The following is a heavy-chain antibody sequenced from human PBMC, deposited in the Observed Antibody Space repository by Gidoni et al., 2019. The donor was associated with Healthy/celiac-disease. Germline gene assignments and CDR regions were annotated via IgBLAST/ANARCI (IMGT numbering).Heavy chain of an antibody. Sequence: QVQLQESGPGLVKPSQTLSLTCTVSGGSSSSGGYYWGWIRQHPGKGLEWIGYIYYSGITYYNPSLKSRVTISVDTSKNQFSLKLSSVTAADTAVYYCARVLPANWGSDYFDLWGRGTLVTVSS. CDR2: IYYSGIT. CDR3: ARVLPANWGSDYFDL. CDR1: GGSSSSGGYY. V-gene: IGHV4-31*03. J-gene: IGHJ2*01. D-gene: IGHD7-27*01.